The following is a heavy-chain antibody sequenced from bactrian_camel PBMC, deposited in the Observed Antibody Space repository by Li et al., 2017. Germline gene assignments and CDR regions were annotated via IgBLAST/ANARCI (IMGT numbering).Heavy chain of an antibody. CDR3: AADRSDAWSKCRARFGRFDF. D-gene: IGHD1*01. Sequence: HVQLVESGGGSVQAGGSLRLSCAASGYTYRTTCMGWFRQAPGKERVGVASYLPSLNLTNYADSVKGRFTYSEDNAKSTLYLQMDKLTPDDTAMYYCAADRSDAWSKCRARFGRFDFWGQGTQVTVS. CDR2: LPSLNLT. J-gene: IGHJ6*01. CDR1: GYTYRTTC. V-gene: IGHV3S53*01.